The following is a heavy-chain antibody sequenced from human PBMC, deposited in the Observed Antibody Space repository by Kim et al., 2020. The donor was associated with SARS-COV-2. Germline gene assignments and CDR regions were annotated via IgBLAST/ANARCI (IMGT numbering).Heavy chain of an antibody. CDR1: GYTFTSYG. D-gene: IGHD3-22*01. CDR3: ARVLYYYDSSRGWFDP. V-gene: IGHV1-18*01. CDR2: ISAYNGNT. Sequence: ASVKVSCKASGYTFTSYGISWVRQAPGQGLEWMGWISAYNGNTNYAQKLQGRVTMTTDTSTSTAYMELRSLRSDDTAVYYCARVLYYYDSSRGWFDPWGQGTLVTVSS. J-gene: IGHJ5*02.